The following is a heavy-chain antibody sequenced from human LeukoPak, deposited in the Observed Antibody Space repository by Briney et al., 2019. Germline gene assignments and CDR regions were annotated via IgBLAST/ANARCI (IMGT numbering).Heavy chain of an antibody. D-gene: IGHD2-15*01. CDR3: ARDRSLGVVAATRIPWFDP. CDR1: GYSFTSYY. CDR2: INPSGGST. J-gene: IGHJ5*02. V-gene: IGHV1-46*01. Sequence: ASVNVSCKASGYSFTSYYMHWVRQAPGQGLEWMGIINPSGGSTTYAQNFQGRVTMTRDTSTSTVYMELSSLRSEDTAVYYCARDRSLGVVAATRIPWFDPWGQGTLVTVSS.